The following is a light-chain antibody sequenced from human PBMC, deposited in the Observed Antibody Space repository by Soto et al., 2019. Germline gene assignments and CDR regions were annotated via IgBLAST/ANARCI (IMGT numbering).Light chain of an antibody. V-gene: IGKV3-11*01. J-gene: IGKJ4*01. Sequence: DIVFTQSPSTLALSPGERVTLSCRASQSVSSYLALYQQKPGQAPRLLIYDASNRATGIPARFSGSGSGTDFTLTISSLEPEDFAVYYCQQRSNWPPALTFGGGTKVDIK. CDR2: DAS. CDR1: QSVSSY. CDR3: QQRSNWPPALT.